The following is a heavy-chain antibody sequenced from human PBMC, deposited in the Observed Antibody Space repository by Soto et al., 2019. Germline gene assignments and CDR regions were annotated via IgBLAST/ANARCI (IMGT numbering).Heavy chain of an antibody. CDR2: MNPNSGDR. V-gene: IGHV1-8*01. Sequence: QVQLVQSGAEVKKPGASVKVSCKASGLPFTNYDINWVRQAAGQGLEWMGWMNPNSGDRGYAQKFQGRLTMTRNTSISTAYMELSSLRSEDTAVYYCASDIGGGGDNLFDPWGQGTLVTVSS. CDR3: ASDIGGGGDNLFDP. D-gene: IGHD5-12*01. CDR1: GLPFTNYD. J-gene: IGHJ5*02.